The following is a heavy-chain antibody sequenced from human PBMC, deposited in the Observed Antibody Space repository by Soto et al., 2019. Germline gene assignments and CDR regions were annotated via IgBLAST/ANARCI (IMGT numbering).Heavy chain of an antibody. D-gene: IGHD3-16*02. J-gene: IGHJ4*02. Sequence: VGSLRLSCASSVFTFNDFAINCVRHTPGKWLEWVSVISATGDTTYNADSVKGRFTISRDNSKNTAYLQMNSLRVEDTALYYCAKGYCSYTKCSFDSGGQGNRVTVYS. CDR3: AKGYCSYTKCSFDS. CDR1: VFTFNDFA. V-gene: IGHV3-23*01. CDR2: ISATGDTT.